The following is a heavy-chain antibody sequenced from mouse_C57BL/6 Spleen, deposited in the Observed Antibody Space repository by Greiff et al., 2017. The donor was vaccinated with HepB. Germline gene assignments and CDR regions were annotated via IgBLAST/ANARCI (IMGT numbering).Heavy chain of an antibody. Sequence: DVQLVDSGGGLVQPKGSLKLSCAASGFSFNTYAMNWVRQAPGKGLEWVARIRSKSNNYATYYADSVKDRFTISRDDSESKLYLQMNNLKTEDTAMYYYVRRSFDYWGQGTTLTVSS. V-gene: IGHV10-1*01. CDR3: VRRSFDY. CDR1: GFSFNTYA. CDR2: IRSKSNNYAT. J-gene: IGHJ2*01.